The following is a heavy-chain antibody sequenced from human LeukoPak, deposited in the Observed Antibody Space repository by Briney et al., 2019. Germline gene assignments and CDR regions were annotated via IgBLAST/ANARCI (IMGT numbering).Heavy chain of an antibody. Sequence: KASGTLSLTCTVSGDSISSGGYFWSWIRQHPGKGLEWIGYIYYTGSTYYNPSLKSRVTISVDTSKNQFSLKLSSVTAADTAVYYCTRDGPRSSGYPDNWGQGALVTVSS. V-gene: IGHV4-31*03. CDR3: TRDGPRSSGYPDN. CDR1: GDSISSGGYF. J-gene: IGHJ4*02. CDR2: IYYTGST. D-gene: IGHD3-22*01.